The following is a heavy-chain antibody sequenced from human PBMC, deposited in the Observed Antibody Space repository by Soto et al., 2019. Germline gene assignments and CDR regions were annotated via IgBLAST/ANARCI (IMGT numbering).Heavy chain of an antibody. Sequence: QVQLVQSGAEVKKPGSSVKVSCKASGGTFSSYAISWVRQAPGQGLEWMGGIIPIFGTANYAQKFQGSVTITADESTSTAYMELSSLRSEDTAVYYCARGSVPDTLYYFDYWGQGTLVTVSS. CDR3: ARGSVPDTLYYFDY. CDR2: IIPIFGTA. J-gene: IGHJ4*02. D-gene: IGHD2-2*01. CDR1: GGTFSSYA. V-gene: IGHV1-69*01.